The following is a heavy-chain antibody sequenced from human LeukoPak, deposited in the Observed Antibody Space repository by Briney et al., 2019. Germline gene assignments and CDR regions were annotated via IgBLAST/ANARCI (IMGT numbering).Heavy chain of an antibody. CDR3: ASHCSSTSCYVFGAFDI. J-gene: IGHJ3*02. D-gene: IGHD2-2*01. Sequence: SETLSLTCAVSGGSISSSNWWSWVRQPPGKGLEWIGEIYHSGSTNYNPSLRSRVTISVDKSKNQFSLKLSSVTAADTAVYYCASHCSSTSCYVFGAFDIWGQGTMVTVSS. V-gene: IGHV4-4*02. CDR2: IYHSGST. CDR1: GGSISSSNW.